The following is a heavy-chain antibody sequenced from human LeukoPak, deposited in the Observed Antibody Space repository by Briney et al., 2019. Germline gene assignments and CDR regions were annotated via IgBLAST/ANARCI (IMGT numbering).Heavy chain of an antibody. CDR2: ISSSGSTI. V-gene: IGHV3-11*01. CDR1: GFTFSDYY. J-gene: IGHJ6*02. CDR3: VRERWYQVRGDYYYYGFDV. Sequence: TSGGSLRLSCAASGFTFSDYYMSWIRQAPGKGLEWVSYISSSGSTIYYADSVKGRFTISRDNAKNSLYLQMNSLRAEDTAVYYCVRERWYQVRGDYYYYGFDVWGQGTTVTVS. D-gene: IGHD2-2*01.